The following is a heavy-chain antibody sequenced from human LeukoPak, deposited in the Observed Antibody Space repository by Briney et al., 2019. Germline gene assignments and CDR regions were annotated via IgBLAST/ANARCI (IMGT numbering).Heavy chain of an antibody. CDR2: IWYDGSNK. CDR1: GFTFSSYA. CDR3: ARESGRDGYNSQLFDY. J-gene: IGHJ4*02. Sequence: PGGSLRLSCAASGFTFSSYAMSWVRQAPGKGLEWVAVIWYDGSNKYYADSVKGRFTISRDNSKNALYLQMNSLRAEDTAVYYCARESGRDGYNSQLFDYWGQGTLVTVSS. D-gene: IGHD5-24*01. V-gene: IGHV3-33*08.